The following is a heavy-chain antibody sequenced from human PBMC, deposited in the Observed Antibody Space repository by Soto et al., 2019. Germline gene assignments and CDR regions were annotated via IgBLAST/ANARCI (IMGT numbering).Heavy chain of an antibody. CDR3: ARRAAGGGACWYFDL. CDR1: GYTFTTYA. J-gene: IGHJ2*01. D-gene: IGHD2-15*01. V-gene: IGHV1-3*01. CDR2: INAGNGNT. Sequence: QVQLVQSGAEVKKPGASVRVSCKASGYTFTTYAIHWVRQAPGQRLEWMAWINAGNGNTKYSQNFQGRVTITRDTSASTANKELSSLRSEDTAVYYCARRAAGGGACWYFDLWGRGTLVTVSS.